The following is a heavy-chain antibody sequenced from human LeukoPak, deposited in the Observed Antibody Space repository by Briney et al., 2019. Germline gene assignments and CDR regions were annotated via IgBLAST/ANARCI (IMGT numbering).Heavy chain of an antibody. V-gene: IGHV4-59*01. D-gene: IGHD3-3*01. CDR1: GGSISSYY. CDR3: ARSPGTMFWSGYSPPDY. J-gene: IGHJ4*02. CDR2: IYYSGST. Sequence: PSETLSLTCTVSGGSISSYYWSWIRQPPGKGLEWIGYIYYSGSTNYNPSLKSRVTISVDTSKNQFSLKLSSVTAADTAVYYCARSPGTMFWSGYSPPDYWGQGTLVTVSS.